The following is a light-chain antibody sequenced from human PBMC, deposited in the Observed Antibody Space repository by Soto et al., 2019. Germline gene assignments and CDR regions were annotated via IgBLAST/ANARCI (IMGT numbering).Light chain of an antibody. CDR3: QQYETFSGT. CDR2: AAS. Sequence: VHMSHSPSSLSASVLYRVTITFLASQGIRNDLGWYQQKPGKAPKRLIYAASSLQSGVPSRFSGSGSGTEFTLTISSLQPEDFATYYCQQYETFSGTFGPGTKVDIK. V-gene: IGKV1-17*01. J-gene: IGKJ1*01. CDR1: QGIRND.